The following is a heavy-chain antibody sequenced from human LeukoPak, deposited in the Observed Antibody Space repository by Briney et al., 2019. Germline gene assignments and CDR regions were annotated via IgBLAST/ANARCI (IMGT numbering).Heavy chain of an antibody. J-gene: IGHJ4*02. CDR3: ARESSGWPQEDHYFDY. CDR2: IYSDNT. CDR1: GFTVSSNS. D-gene: IGHD6-19*01. Sequence: GGSLRLSCTVSGFTVSSNSMSWVRQAPGKGLEWVSFIYSDNTHYSDSVKGRFTISRDNSKNTLYLQMNSLRAEDTAVYYCARESSGWPQEDHYFDYWGQGTLVTVSS. V-gene: IGHV3-53*01.